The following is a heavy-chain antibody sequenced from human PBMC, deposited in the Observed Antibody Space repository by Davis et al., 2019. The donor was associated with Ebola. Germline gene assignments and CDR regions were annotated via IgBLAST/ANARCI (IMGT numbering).Heavy chain of an antibody. D-gene: IGHD1-26*01. Sequence: SETLSLTCTVSGGSVSSGSYYWSWIRQPPGKGLEWIGYVYYSGTTNYNPSLKSRVTISRDTSKNQFSLNVNSVTAADTAMYYCARTPQYTSYGSYFDYWGQGALVTVSS. CDR1: GGSVSSGSYY. V-gene: IGHV4-61*01. CDR3: ARTPQYTSYGSYFDY. J-gene: IGHJ4*02. CDR2: VYYSGTT.